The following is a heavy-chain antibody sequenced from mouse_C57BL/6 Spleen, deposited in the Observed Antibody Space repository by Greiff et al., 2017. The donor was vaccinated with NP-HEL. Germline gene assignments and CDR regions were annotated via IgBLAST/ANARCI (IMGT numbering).Heavy chain of an antibody. CDR3: ARYYSNYEGAWFAY. V-gene: IGHV1-80*01. Sequence: QVQLKESGAELVKPGASVKISCKASGYAFSSYWMNWVKQRPGKGLEWIGQIYPGDGDTNYNGKFKGKATLTADKSSSTAYMQLSSLTSEDSAVYFWARYYSNYEGAWFAYWGQGTLVTVSA. CDR2: IYPGDGDT. D-gene: IGHD2-5*01. CDR1: GYAFSSYW. J-gene: IGHJ3*01.